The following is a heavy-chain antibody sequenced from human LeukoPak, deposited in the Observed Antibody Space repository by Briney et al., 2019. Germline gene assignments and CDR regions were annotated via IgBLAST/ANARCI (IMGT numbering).Heavy chain of an antibody. V-gene: IGHV3-48*03. CDR3: ARDDDYGDYVFDY. J-gene: IGHJ4*02. D-gene: IGHD4-17*01. Sequence: GGSLRLSCAASGFTFSSYEMNWVRQAPGKGLGWVSYISSSGSTICYADSVKGRFTISRDNAKNSLYLQMNSLRAEDTAVYYCARDDDYGDYVFDYWGQGTLVTVSS. CDR2: ISSSGSTI. CDR1: GFTFSSYE.